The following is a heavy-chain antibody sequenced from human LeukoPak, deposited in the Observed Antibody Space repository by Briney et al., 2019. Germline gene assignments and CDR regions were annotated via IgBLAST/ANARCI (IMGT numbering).Heavy chain of an antibody. CDR3: ARDPRIYCTNGICRDDYFDN. J-gene: IGHJ4*02. CDR2: ISSTSIYK. Sequence: GGSLRLSCAASGFTFSSYSMNWVRQAPGRGLEWVSSISSTSIYKYYADSVKGRFTISRDNAKDSLFLQMNSLRAEDTAIYYCARDPRIYCTNGICRDDYFDNWGQGTLVTVSS. D-gene: IGHD2-8*01. V-gene: IGHV3-21*01. CDR1: GFTFSSYS.